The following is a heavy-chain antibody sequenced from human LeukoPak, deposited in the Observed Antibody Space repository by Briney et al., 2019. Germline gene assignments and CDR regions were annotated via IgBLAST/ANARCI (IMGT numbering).Heavy chain of an antibody. J-gene: IGHJ4*02. Sequence: PSETLSLTCAVYGGSFSGYYWSWIRQPPGKGLEWIGEINHSGSTNYNPSLKSRVTISVDTSKNQFSLKLSSVTAADTAVYYCARALGGRTISTRIGPQFDHWGQGTLVTVSS. D-gene: IGHD3-16*01. CDR2: INHSGST. CDR1: GGSFSGYY. CDR3: ARALGGRTISTRIGPQFDH. V-gene: IGHV4-34*01.